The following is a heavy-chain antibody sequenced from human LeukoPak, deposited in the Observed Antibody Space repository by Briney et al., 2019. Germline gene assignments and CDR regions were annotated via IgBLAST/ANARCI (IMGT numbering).Heavy chain of an antibody. V-gene: IGHV1-8*01. D-gene: IGHD5-12*01. Sequence: ASVKVSCKASGYTFTSYDINWVRQATGQGLEWMGWMNPNSGNTGYAQKFQGRVTMTRNTSISTAYMELSSLRSEDTAVYYCARDYSGSGWDYYDYWGQGTLVTVSS. CDR3: ARDYSGSGWDYYDY. CDR1: GYTFTSYD. J-gene: IGHJ4*02. CDR2: MNPNSGNT.